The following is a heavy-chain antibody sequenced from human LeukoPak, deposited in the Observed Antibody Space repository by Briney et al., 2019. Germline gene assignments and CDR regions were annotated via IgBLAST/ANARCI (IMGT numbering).Heavy chain of an antibody. CDR3: ARGGKYYYDSSGLFDY. CDR1: GGSISSYY. J-gene: IGHJ4*02. CDR2: IYYSGST. Sequence: PSETLSLTCTVSGGSISSYYWSWIRQPPGKGLEWIGYIYYSGSTNYNPSLKSRVTISVDMSKNQFSLKLSSVTAADTAVYYCARGGKYYYDSSGLFDYWGQGTRVTVSS. V-gene: IGHV4-59*01. D-gene: IGHD3-22*01.